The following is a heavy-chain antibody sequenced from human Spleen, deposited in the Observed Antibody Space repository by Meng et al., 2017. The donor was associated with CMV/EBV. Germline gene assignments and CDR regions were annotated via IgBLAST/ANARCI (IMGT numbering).Heavy chain of an antibody. CDR2: ITPMFAIT. CDR3: ARGLGDLEMTSTNWFDP. V-gene: IGHV1-69*01. Sequence: GTFSRYSISWLRQATGQGLEWMGGITPMFAITKYAQKFQGRVTFTADEPATTVSMEMSSLTSEDTAIYYCARGLGDLEMTSTNWFDPWGQGTLVTVSS. D-gene: IGHD5-24*01. CDR1: GTFSRYS. J-gene: IGHJ5*02.